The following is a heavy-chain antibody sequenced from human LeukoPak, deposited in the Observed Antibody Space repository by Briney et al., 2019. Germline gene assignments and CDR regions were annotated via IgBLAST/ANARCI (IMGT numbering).Heavy chain of an antibody. CDR1: GYSFTSYW. V-gene: IGHV5-51*01. Sequence: GESLKISCKGSGYSFTSYWIGWVRQMPGKGLEWMGIIYPGDSDTRYSPSFQGQVTISADKSISTAYLQWSSLKASDTAMYYCARRSSGWYGGNWFDPWGQGTLATVSS. D-gene: IGHD6-19*01. J-gene: IGHJ5*02. CDR2: IYPGDSDT. CDR3: ARRSSGWYGGNWFDP.